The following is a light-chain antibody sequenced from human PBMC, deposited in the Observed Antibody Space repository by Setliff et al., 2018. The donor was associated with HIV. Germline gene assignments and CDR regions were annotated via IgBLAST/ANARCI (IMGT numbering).Light chain of an antibody. CDR3: QQYNGDSGT. CDR1: QSISSW. Sequence: DIQMTQSPSTLSASIGDRVTITCRASQSISSWLAWYQQEPGSAPKLLIYKASTLESGVPSRFSGSGSGTKFTLSITSLQPDDFATYYCQQYNGDSGTFGQGTKVDIK. J-gene: IGKJ1*01. CDR2: KAS. V-gene: IGKV1-5*03.